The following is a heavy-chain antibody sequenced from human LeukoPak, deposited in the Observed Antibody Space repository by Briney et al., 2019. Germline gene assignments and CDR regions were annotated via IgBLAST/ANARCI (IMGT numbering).Heavy chain of an antibody. CDR2: IYTSGSS. CDR3: ASSATTWAFDI. J-gene: IGHJ3*02. V-gene: IGHV4-4*07. CDR1: GTSISSYY. Sequence: SETLSLTCTVSGTSISSYYWTWIRQPAGKGLEWIGRIYTSGSSNYNPSLKSRVTMSVDTSRSQFSLILTSVTAADTVVYYCASSATTWAFDIWGQGTMVTVSS. D-gene: IGHD1/OR15-1a*01.